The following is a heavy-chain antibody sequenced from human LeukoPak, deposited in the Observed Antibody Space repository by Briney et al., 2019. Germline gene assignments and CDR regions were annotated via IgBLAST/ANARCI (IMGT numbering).Heavy chain of an antibody. V-gene: IGHV3-15*01. CDR2: IKSKTDGGTT. CDR3: TTDLIAAGEGY. D-gene: IGHD6-13*01. Sequence: GGSLRLSCAASGFTFSNAWMSWVRQAPGKGLEWVGRIKSKTDGGTTDYAAPVKGRFTISRDDSKNTLYLQMNSLKTEGTAVYYCTTDLIAAGEGYWGQGTLVTVSS. J-gene: IGHJ4*02. CDR1: GFTFSNAW.